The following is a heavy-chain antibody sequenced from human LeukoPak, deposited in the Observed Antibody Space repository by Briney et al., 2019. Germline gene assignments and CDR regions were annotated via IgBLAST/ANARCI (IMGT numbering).Heavy chain of an antibody. CDR1: GFTVSSKY. V-gene: IGHV3-53*01. CDR2: LYSGGTT. D-gene: IGHD4-23*01. CDR3: ARGPSGGNAFGY. Sequence: GGSLRLSCAASGFTVSSKYMSWVRQAPGKGLEWVSVLYSGGTTYYADSVKGRFTISRDNSKNTLYLQMNSLRAEDTAVYYCARGPSGGNAFGYWGQGTLVTVSS. J-gene: IGHJ4*02.